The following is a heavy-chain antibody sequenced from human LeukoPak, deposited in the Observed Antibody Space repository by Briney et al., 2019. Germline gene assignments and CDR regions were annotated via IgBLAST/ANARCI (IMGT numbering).Heavy chain of an antibody. Sequence: SETLSLTCTVSGGSISSYYWSWIRQPPGKGLEWIGYIYYSGSTNYNPSLKSRVTISVDTSKNQFSLKLSSVTAADTAVYDCARRDGSYGYYFDYWGQGTLVTVSS. V-gene: IGHV4-59*08. J-gene: IGHJ4*02. CDR3: ARRDGSYGYYFDY. CDR2: IYYSGST. CDR1: GGSISSYY. D-gene: IGHD1-26*01.